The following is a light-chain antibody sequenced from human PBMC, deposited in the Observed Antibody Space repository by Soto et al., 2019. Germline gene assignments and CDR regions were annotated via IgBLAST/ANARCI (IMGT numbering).Light chain of an antibody. Sequence: EIVLTQSPATLSLSPGERATLSCRASQSVSSYLAWYQQKPGQAPRLLIYDASNRATGIPARFSGSGSGTDFTLTISSLEPEDFVVYFCQQYGSSPLTLGQGTKGDIK. CDR1: QSVSSY. CDR3: QQYGSSPLT. CDR2: DAS. J-gene: IGKJ1*01. V-gene: IGKV3-11*01.